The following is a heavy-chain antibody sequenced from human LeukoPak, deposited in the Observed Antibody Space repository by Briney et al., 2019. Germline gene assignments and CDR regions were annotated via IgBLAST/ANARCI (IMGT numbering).Heavy chain of an antibody. CDR2: INHSGST. CDR3: ARGYSSSWYTLGHWFDP. Sequence: SETLSLTCAVYGGSFSGYYWSWIRQPPGKGLGWIGEINHSGSTNYNPSLKSRVTISVDTSKNQFSLKLSSVTAADTAAYYCARGYSSSWYTLGHWFDPWGQGTLVTVSS. D-gene: IGHD6-13*01. J-gene: IGHJ5*02. V-gene: IGHV4-34*01. CDR1: GGSFSGYY.